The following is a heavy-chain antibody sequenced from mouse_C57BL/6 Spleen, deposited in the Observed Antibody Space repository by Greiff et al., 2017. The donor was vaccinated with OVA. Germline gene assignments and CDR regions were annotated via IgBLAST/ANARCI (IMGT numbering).Heavy chain of an antibody. CDR3: ARVGIGSGLFDY. CDR1: GYTFTDYY. V-gene: IGHV1-26*01. CDR2: INPNNGGT. Sequence: EVQLQQSGPELVKPGASVKISCKASGYTFTDYYMNWVKQSHGKSLEWIGDINPNNGGTSYNQKFKGKATLTVDKSSSTAYMELRSLTSEDSAVYYCARVGIGSGLFDYWGQGTTLTVSS. J-gene: IGHJ2*01. D-gene: IGHD3-2*02.